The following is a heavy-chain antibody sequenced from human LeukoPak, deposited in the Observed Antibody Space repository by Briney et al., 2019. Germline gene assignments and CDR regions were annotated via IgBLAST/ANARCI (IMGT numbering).Heavy chain of an antibody. CDR3: ARDLRGSAVDLYS. CDR1: RYTFTDYF. J-gene: IGHJ4*02. Sequence: ASVKLSCKASRYTFTDYFIHWVRQAPGQGLEWMGWINPNSGGTNYAQEFQGRVTVTRDTSISTAYMELARLRSDDTAVYYCARDLRGSAVDLYSWGQGTQVTVSS. V-gene: IGHV1-2*02. D-gene: IGHD2-15*01. CDR2: INPNSGGT.